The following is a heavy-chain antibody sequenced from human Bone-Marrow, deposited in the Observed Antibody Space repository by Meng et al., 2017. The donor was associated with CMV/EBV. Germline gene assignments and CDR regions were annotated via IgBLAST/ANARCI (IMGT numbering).Heavy chain of an antibody. CDR3: ARDIGCSSTSCYSGGT. Sequence: ASVKVSCKASGYTFTSYYMHWVRQAPGQGLEWMGIINPSGGSTSYAQKFQGRVTMTRDTSTSTVYMELSSLRSEDTAVYYCARDIGCSSTSCYSGGTWGQGTLATVSS. CDR2: INPSGGST. V-gene: IGHV1-46*01. J-gene: IGHJ5*02. D-gene: IGHD2-2*01. CDR1: GYTFTSYY.